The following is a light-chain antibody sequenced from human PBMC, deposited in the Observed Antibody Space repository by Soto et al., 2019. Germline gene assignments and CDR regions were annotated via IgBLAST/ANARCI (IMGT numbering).Light chain of an antibody. CDR1: QNIDRW. V-gene: IGKV1-5*01. CDR2: DAS. J-gene: IGKJ5*01. Sequence: DIQMTQSPSTLPASVGETFTITCRASQNIDRWVAWYQQKSGKAPKLLIYDASNLETGVPSRFSGSGSGTYFSFTISSLQPEDFATYYCQQYSNLITFGQGTRLEIK. CDR3: QQYSNLIT.